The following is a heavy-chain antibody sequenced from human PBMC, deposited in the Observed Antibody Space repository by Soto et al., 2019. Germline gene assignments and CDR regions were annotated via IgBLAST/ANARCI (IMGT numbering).Heavy chain of an antibody. D-gene: IGHD1-26*01. CDR1: GFTFSTYT. V-gene: IGHV3-64D*06. J-gene: IGHJ4*02. CDR3: VKVRLGTYCCFDS. Sequence: PGGSLRLSCSASGFTFSTYTMHWVRQAPGKGLEYVSSIISNGGKTYYADSVKGRFSISRDNSKNTVYLQMSSLRAEDTAVYYCVKVRLGTYCCFDSRGQGNPVTVSS. CDR2: IISNGGKT.